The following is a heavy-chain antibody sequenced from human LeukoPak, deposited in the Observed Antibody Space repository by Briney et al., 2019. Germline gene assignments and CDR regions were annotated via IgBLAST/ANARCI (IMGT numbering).Heavy chain of an antibody. CDR1: GFTFSSYG. CDR3: AKGTGDPPVLGY. CDR2: IWYGGSNK. Sequence: GGSLRLSCAASGFTFSSYGMHWVRQAPGKGLEWVAVIWYGGSNKYYADSVKGRFTISRDNSKNTLYLQMNSLRAEDTAVYYCAKGTGDPPVLGYWGQGTLVTVSS. J-gene: IGHJ4*02. V-gene: IGHV3-30*02. D-gene: IGHD7-27*01.